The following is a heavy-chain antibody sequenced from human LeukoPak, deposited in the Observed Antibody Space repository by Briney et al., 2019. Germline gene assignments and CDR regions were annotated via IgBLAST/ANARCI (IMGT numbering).Heavy chain of an antibody. CDR1: GSTFSSYE. J-gene: IGHJ4*02. D-gene: IGHD3-10*01. Sequence: PGGSLRLSCAASGSTFSSYEMNWVRQAPGKGLEWVSYISSSGSTIYYADSVKGRFTISRDNAKNSLYLQMNSLRVEDTGIYYCVKVAKYYYGSETYYFFEHWGQGTPVTASS. CDR2: ISSSGSTI. V-gene: IGHV3-48*03. CDR3: VKVAKYYYGSETYYFFEH.